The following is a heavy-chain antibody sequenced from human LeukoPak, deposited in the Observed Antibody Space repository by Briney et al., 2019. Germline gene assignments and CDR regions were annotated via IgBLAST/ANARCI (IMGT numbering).Heavy chain of an antibody. J-gene: IGHJ5*02. CDR3: ARGLVVGAGRFDL. D-gene: IGHD3-22*01. V-gene: IGHV4-59*01. CDR1: GGSMTNYY. CDR2: IFYTGNT. Sequence: SETLSLTCTVSGGSMTNYYWSWIRQTPRKGLEWMGYIFYTGNTDYNPSLKSRLTISVDTSKNQFSLNLRSVTTADTGVYFCARGLVVGAGRFDLWGQGTLAIVSS.